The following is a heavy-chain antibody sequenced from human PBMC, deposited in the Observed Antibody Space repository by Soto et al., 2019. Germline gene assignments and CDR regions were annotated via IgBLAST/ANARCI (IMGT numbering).Heavy chain of an antibody. J-gene: IGHJ4*02. D-gene: IGHD1-26*01. CDR3: ARSLVGATTLGFDY. V-gene: IGHV4-39*01. CDR2: IYFSGST. CDR1: GGSISSSSYY. Sequence: PSATLSLTCTVSGGSISSSSYYWGWIRQPPGKGLEWIGSIYFSGSTYYNPSLKSRVTISVDMSKNQFSLKLSSVTAADTAVYYCARSLVGATTLGFDYWGQGTLVTVSS.